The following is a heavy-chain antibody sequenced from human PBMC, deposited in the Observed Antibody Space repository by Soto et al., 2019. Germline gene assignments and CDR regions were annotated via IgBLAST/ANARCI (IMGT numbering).Heavy chain of an antibody. CDR2: ISYDGSNK. CDR1: GFTFSSYG. J-gene: IGHJ6*03. D-gene: IGHD6-19*01. Sequence: SLKISCAASGFTFSSYGMHWVRQAPGKGLEWVAVISYDGSNKYYADSVKGRFTISRDNSKNTLYLQMNSLRAEDTAVYYCAKDGLEMKRGYSSGWTDYYYYYYMDVWGKGTTVTVSS. V-gene: IGHV3-30*18. CDR3: AKDGLEMKRGYSSGWTDYYYYYYMDV.